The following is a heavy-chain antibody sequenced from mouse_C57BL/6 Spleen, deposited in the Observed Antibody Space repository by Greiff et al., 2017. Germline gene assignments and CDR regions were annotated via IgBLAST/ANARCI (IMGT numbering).Heavy chain of an antibody. CDR2: IDPSDSYT. CDR3: AAYYYGSSLMDY. J-gene: IGHJ4*01. D-gene: IGHD1-1*01. CDR1: GYTFTSYW. Sequence: QVQLQQPGAELVKPGASVKLSCKASGYTFTSYWMQWVKQRPGQGLEWIGEIDPSDSYTNYNQKFKGKATLTVDTSSSTAYMQLSSLTSEDSAVYYYAAYYYGSSLMDYWGQGTSVTVSS. V-gene: IGHV1-50*01.